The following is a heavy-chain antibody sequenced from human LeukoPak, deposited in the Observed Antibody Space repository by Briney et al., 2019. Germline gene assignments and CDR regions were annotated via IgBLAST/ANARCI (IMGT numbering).Heavy chain of an antibody. CDR2: IYSGGST. CDR1: GFTVSSNY. Sequence: SGGSLRLSCAASGFTVSSNYMSWVRQAPGKGLEWVSVIYSGGSTYYADSVKGRFTISRDNSKNTLYLQMNSLRAEDTAVYYCARGIDSSGYYNDAFDIWGQGTMVTVSS. CDR3: ARGIDSSGYYNDAFDI. J-gene: IGHJ3*02. V-gene: IGHV3-53*01. D-gene: IGHD3-22*01.